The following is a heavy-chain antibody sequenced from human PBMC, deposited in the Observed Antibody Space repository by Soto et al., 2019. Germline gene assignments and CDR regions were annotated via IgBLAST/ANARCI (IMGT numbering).Heavy chain of an antibody. D-gene: IGHD3-3*01. CDR3: ATRITVFGLLIPPFDP. CDR1: GGPVNGYY. CDR2: INHTGGT. J-gene: IGHJ5*02. V-gene: IGHV4-34*01. Sequence: SATLSLIPAVYGGPVNGYYWNWIRQPPGKGLEWIGEINHTGGTHYNPSLKSRVTMSVDTSKNQFSLRLSSVTAADTAIYYCATRITVFGLLIPPFDPWGQGTQVTVSS.